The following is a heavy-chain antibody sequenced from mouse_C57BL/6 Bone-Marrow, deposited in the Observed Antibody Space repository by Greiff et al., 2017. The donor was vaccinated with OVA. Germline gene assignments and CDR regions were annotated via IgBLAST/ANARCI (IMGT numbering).Heavy chain of an antibody. Sequence: VQLVESGAELVKPGASVKMSCKASGYTFTTYPIEWMKQNHGKSLEWIGNFHPYNDDTKYNEKFKGKATLTVEKSSSTVYLELSRLTSDDSAVYYCARRGDSNVYWYFDVWGTGTTVTVSS. J-gene: IGHJ1*03. CDR3: ARRGDSNVYWYFDV. D-gene: IGHD2-5*01. CDR1: GYTFTTYP. CDR2: FHPYNDDT. V-gene: IGHV1-47*01.